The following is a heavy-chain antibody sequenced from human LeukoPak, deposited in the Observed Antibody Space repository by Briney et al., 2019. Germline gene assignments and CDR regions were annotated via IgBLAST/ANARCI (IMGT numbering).Heavy chain of an antibody. V-gene: IGHV3-30*18. D-gene: IGHD2-2*01. CDR1: GFTFSSYG. J-gene: IGHJ3*02. Sequence: PGGSLRLSCAASGFTFSSYGMHWVRQAPGKGLEWVAVISYDGSNKYYADSVKGRFTISRDNSKNTLYLQMNSLRAEDTAVYYCAKDSIGYCSSTSCWIDAFDIWGQGTMVTVSS. CDR3: AKDSIGYCSSTSCWIDAFDI. CDR2: ISYDGSNK.